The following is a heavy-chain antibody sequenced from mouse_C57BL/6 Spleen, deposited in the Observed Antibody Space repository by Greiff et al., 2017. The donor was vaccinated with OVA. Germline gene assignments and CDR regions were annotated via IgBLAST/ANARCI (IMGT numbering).Heavy chain of an antibody. CDR1: GYTFTSYW. J-gene: IGHJ3*01. CDR2: IDPSDSYT. Sequence: QVQLQQPGAELVKPGASVKLSCKASGYTFTSYWMQWVKQRPGQGLEWIGEIDPSDSYTNYNQKFKGKATLTVDTSSSTAYMQLSSLTSEDSAVYYCPRRGSNTWFAYWGQGTLVTVSA. CDR3: PRRGSNTWFAY. D-gene: IGHD2-5*01. V-gene: IGHV1-50*01.